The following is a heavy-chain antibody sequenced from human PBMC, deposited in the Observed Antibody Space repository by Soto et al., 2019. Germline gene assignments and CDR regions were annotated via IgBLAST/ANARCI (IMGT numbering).Heavy chain of an antibody. V-gene: IGHV5-10-1*01. CDR1: GYSFTSYW. Sequence: PGESLKISCKGSGYSFTSYWISWVRQMPGKGLEWMGRIDPSDSYTNYSPSFQGHVTISADKSISTAYLQWSSLKASDTAMYYCASTLWAAENYYYGMDVWGQGTTVTVS. CDR2: IDPSDSYT. D-gene: IGHD3-10*01. J-gene: IGHJ6*02. CDR3: ASTLWAAENYYYGMDV.